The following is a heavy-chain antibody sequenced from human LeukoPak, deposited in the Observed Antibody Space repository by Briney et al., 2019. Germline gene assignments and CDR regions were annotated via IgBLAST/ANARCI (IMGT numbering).Heavy chain of an antibody. J-gene: IGHJ1*01. D-gene: IGHD3-22*01. CDR3: ASTSDVYDSSGYYMSDTEYFQH. Sequence: SETLSLTCTVSGGSISSYYWSWLRQPPGKGLEWIGYIYYSGSTNYNPSLKSRVTISVDTSKNQFSLKLSSVTAADTAVYYCASTSDVYDSSGYYMSDTEYFQHWGQGTLVTVSS. V-gene: IGHV4-59*01. CDR1: GGSISSYY. CDR2: IYYSGST.